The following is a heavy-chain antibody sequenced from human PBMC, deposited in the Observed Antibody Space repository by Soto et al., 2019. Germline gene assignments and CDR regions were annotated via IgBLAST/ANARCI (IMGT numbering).Heavy chain of an antibody. CDR3: ARDGRGYSGYDALYYFDY. D-gene: IGHD5-12*01. CDR2: INHSGST. Sequence: PSETLSLTCAVYGGSFSGYYWSWIRQPPGKGLEWIGEINHSGSTNYNPSLKSRVTISVDTSKNQFSLKLSSVTAADTAVYYCARDGRGYSGYDALYYFDYWGQGTLVTVSS. J-gene: IGHJ4*02. V-gene: IGHV4-34*01. CDR1: GGSFSGYY.